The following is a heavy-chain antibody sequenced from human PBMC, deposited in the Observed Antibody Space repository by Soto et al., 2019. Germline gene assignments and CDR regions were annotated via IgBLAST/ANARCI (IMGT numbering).Heavy chain of an antibody. CDR1: GFTFGNNA. V-gene: IGHV3-33*01. CDR3: ARDGQQLAPYAMDV. J-gene: IGHJ6*02. CDR2: IWFDGNNK. Sequence: QVQLVESGGNMVQPGRSLRLSCAASGFTFGNNAMHWVRHAAGKGLEWVAQIWFDGNNKYYTDSVKGRFTISRDNLKNTVYLQMDSLRADDTAVYYSARDGQQLAPYAMDVWGQGTTVIVSS. D-gene: IGHD6-13*01.